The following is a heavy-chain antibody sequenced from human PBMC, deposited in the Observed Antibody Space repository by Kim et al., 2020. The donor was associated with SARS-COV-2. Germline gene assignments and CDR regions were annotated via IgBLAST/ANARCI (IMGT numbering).Heavy chain of an antibody. J-gene: IGHJ4*02. CDR3: ATQSYSSGYYGKVY. D-gene: IGHD3-22*01. V-gene: IGHV3-21*01. Sequence: DADSVKGRFTISRDNAKNSLYLQMNSLRAEDTAVYYCATQSYSSGYYGKVYWGQGTLVTVSS.